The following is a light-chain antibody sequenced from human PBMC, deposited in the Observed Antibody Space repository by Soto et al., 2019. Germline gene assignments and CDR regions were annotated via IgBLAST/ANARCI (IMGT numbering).Light chain of an antibody. V-gene: IGLV1-44*01. CDR1: SSNIGSHT. CDR2: SNT. J-gene: IGLJ2*01. Sequence: QSVLTQPPSASGTPGQTIAISCSGGSSNIGSHTVNWYQQLPGTAPRLLIYSNTQRPSGVPDRFSGSKSGTSASLAISGLQSEYEGDYYCAAWDDSLKGVVFGGGTKLTVL. CDR3: AAWDDSLKGVV.